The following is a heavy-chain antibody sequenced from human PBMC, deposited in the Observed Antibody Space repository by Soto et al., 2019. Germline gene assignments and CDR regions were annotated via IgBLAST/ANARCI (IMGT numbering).Heavy chain of an antibody. D-gene: IGHD2-15*01. CDR2: IWYDGSNK. CDR1: GFTFSSYG. J-gene: IGHJ6*02. V-gene: IGHV3-33*01. CDR3: AREGPLLLHRYYGMDV. Sequence: GGSLRLSCAASGFTFSSYGMHWVRQAPGKGLEWVAVIWYDGSNKYYADSVKGRFTISRDNSKNTLYLQMNSLRAEDTAVYYCAREGPLLLHRYYGMDVWGQGTTVTVSS.